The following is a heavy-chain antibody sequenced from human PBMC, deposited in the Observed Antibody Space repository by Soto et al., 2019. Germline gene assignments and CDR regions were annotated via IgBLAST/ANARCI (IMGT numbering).Heavy chain of an antibody. CDR2: IGTHNGDT. J-gene: IGHJ5*02. D-gene: IGHD3-3*01. CDR1: GYTCNTYG. Sequence: QVQLVQSGPEVKKPGASVKVSCKASGYTCNTYGFSWVRQAPGQGLEWVGWIGTHNGDTTYAQKFQGRVTMTIDTSTTTSYMELRSLTSDDTAMDFCARDWRGAEGFDPWGQGTLVTVSS. V-gene: IGHV1-18*01. CDR3: ARDWRGAEGFDP.